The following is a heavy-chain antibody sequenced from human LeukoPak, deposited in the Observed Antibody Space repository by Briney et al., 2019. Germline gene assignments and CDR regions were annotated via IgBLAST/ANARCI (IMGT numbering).Heavy chain of an antibody. V-gene: IGHV1-69*05. D-gene: IGHD6-13*01. CDR2: IIPIFGTA. J-gene: IGHJ4*02. CDR1: GYTFTSYA. CDR3: ARGRLGIAAAKTTPFDY. Sequence: GASVKVSCKASGYTFTSYAISWVRQAPGQGLEWMGRIIPIFGTANYAQKFQGRVTITTDESTSTAYMELSSLRSEDTAVYYCARGRLGIAAAKTTPFDYWGQGTLVTVSS.